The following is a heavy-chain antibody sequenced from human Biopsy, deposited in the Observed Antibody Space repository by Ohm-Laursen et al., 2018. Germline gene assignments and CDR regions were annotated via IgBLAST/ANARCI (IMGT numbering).Heavy chain of an antibody. Sequence: SQTLSLTWPVSGGSISGYHWSWIRKSPGKGLEWLAYISYTGGITSNPSLNGRATMSLDTSKNQFSLGLIYVTAADTAVYYCARMPHFDYWGQGILVTVSS. D-gene: IGHD2-2*01. CDR1: GGSISGYH. V-gene: IGHV4-59*01. J-gene: IGHJ4*02. CDR2: ISYTGGI. CDR3: ARMPHFDY.